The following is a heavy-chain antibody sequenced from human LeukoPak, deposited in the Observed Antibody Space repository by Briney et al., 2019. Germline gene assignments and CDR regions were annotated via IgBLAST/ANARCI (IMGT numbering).Heavy chain of an antibody. V-gene: IGHV3-43D*03. CDR1: GFTFDDYA. D-gene: IGHD1-26*01. CDR3: AREVGATDEWDYFDY. J-gene: IGHJ4*02. CDR2: ISWDGGST. Sequence: PGGSLRLSCAAPGFTFDDYAMHWVRQAPGKGLEWVSLISWDGGSTYYADSVKGRFTISRDNAKNSLYLQMNSLRAEDTAVYYCAREVGATDEWDYFDYWGQGTLVTVSS.